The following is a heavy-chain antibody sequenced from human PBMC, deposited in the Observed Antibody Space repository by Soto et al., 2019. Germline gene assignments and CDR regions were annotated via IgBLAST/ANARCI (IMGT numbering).Heavy chain of an antibody. V-gene: IGHV4-31*03. D-gene: IGHD3-22*01. CDR3: ARDRGVSGYRWFDP. CDR2: IYYSGST. CDR1: GGSISSGGYY. Sequence: SETLSLTCTVSGGSISSGGYYWSWIRQRPGKGLEWIGYIYYSGSTYYNPSLKSRVTISVDTSKNQFSLKLSSVTAADTAVYYCARDRGVSGYRWFDPWGQGTLVTVSS. J-gene: IGHJ5*02.